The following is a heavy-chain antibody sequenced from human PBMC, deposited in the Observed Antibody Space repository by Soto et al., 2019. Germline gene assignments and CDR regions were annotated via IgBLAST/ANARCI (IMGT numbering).Heavy chain of an antibody. CDR1: GGSTSSDNY. CDR2: IYYSGST. Sequence: SETLSLTCTVSGGSTSSDNYWSWIRQPPWKGLEWIGYIYYSGSTYYNPSLKSRVTISVDTSKNQFSMKLSSVTAADTAVYYCARAPALICRSTSCYNNWFDPGGQGTLVTVSS. V-gene: IGHV4-30-4*01. CDR3: ARAPALICRSTSCYNNWFDP. D-gene: IGHD2-2*02. J-gene: IGHJ5*02.